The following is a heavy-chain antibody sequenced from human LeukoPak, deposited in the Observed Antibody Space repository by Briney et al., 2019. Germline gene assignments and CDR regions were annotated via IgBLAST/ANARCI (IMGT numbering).Heavy chain of an antibody. CDR3: ARARHRSGWNFDL. D-gene: IGHD6-19*01. J-gene: IGHJ4*02. CDR1: GFTLSNYW. CDR2: IQQDGSEA. V-gene: IGHV3-7*01. Sequence: GGSLRLSCAVSGFTLSNYWMTWLRQTPGKGLEWMANIQQDGSEAYYVDSVEGRFTISRDNAKNSLYLQMNSLSGEDTAVYYCARARHRSGWNFDLWGQGTLVTVSS.